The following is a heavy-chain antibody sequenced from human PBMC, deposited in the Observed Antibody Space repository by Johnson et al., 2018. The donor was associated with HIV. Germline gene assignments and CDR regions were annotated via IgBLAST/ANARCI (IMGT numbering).Heavy chain of an antibody. J-gene: IGHJ3*02. CDR1: GSTFSDYY. Sequence: QVQLVESGGGLVKPGGSLRLSCAASGSTFSDYYMSWIRQAPGKGLEWVSYISGSGGARYYADSVTGRFNISRGNAKNSLYLQMNSLRAGDTAVYYCARSGRGTLTTVPDAFDIWGQGTMVTVSS. CDR2: ISGSGGAR. D-gene: IGHD4-17*01. CDR3: ARSGRGTLTTVPDAFDI. V-gene: IGHV3-11*04.